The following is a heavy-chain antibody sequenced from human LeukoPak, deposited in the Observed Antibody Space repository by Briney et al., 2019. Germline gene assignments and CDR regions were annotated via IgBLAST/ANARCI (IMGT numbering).Heavy chain of an antibody. V-gene: IGHV4-34*01. D-gene: IGHD6-13*01. CDR2: INHSGST. Sequence: SETLSLTCAVYGGSFSGYYWSWIRQPPGKGLEWIGEINHSGSTNYNPSLKSRVTISVDTSKNQFSLKLSSVTAADTAVYYCARGRYGSSRYRLGFDYWGQGTLVTVSS. CDR1: GGSFSGYY. CDR3: ARGRYGSSRYRLGFDY. J-gene: IGHJ4*02.